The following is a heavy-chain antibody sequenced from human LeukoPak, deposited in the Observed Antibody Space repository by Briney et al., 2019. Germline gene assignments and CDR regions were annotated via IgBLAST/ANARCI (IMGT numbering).Heavy chain of an antibody. D-gene: IGHD3-9*01. J-gene: IGHJ4*02. CDR3: AKPERYFDFDY. CDR1: GFTFSSYA. Sequence: GGSLRLSCAASGFTFSSYAMSWVRQAPGKGLEWVSAISGSGGSTYHADSVKGRFTISGDNSKNTLYLQMNSLRAEDTAVYYCAKPERYFDFDYWGQGTLVTVSS. CDR2: ISGSGGST. V-gene: IGHV3-23*01.